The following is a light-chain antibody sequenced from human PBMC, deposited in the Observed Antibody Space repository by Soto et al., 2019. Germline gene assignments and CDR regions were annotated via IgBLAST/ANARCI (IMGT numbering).Light chain of an antibody. CDR3: GTWDSNLRAVV. V-gene: IGLV1-51*01. J-gene: IGLJ1*01. CDR1: SSNIGNNE. Sequence: QSVLTQPPSVSAAPGQTVTISCSGSSSNIGNNEISWYQQLPGTAPQLLMFDNKRRPSGIPDRFSGSKSGTSATLDITGLQTWDEADYYCGTWDSNLRAVVFGAGTKVTVL. CDR2: DNK.